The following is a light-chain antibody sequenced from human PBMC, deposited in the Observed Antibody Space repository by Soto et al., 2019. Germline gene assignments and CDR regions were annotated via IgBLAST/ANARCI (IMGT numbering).Light chain of an antibody. J-gene: IGKJ5*01. V-gene: IGKV3-15*01. CDR3: QQYNNWPS. CDR2: DIS. Sequence: PSLSSGGRGHLSYRASQTVSRNLAWYQQRPGQAPSLLIYDISNSATGVPARFSGSGSETEFTLTIRSLQSEDFAVYFCQQYNNWPSFGQGTRLEIK. CDR1: QTVSRN.